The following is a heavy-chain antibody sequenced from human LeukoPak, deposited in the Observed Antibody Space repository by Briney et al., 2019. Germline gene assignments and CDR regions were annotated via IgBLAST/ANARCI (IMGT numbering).Heavy chain of an antibody. D-gene: IGHD6-13*01. Sequence: GASVKVSCKASGYTFTGYYMHWVRQAPGQGLEWMGWINPNSGGTNYAQRFQGRVTMTRDTSISTAYMELSRLRSDDTAVYYCARDVGRSSRTADYWGQGTLVTVSS. CDR2: INPNSGGT. CDR1: GYTFTGYY. CDR3: ARDVGRSSRTADY. J-gene: IGHJ4*02. V-gene: IGHV1-2*02.